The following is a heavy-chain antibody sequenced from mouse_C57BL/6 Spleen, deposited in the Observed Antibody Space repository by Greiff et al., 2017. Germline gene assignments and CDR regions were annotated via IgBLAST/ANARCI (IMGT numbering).Heavy chain of an antibody. J-gene: IGHJ4*01. Sequence: VQLKESGPGLVQPSQCLSITCTASGFSLTSYGVHWVRQPPGKGLEWLGVIWRGGSTDNNAAFISRLSISKDNSKSQVFFKMNSLQADDTAIYYCAKPSWGSTGDCWGKGTTVTVSS. V-gene: IGHV2-4*01. D-gene: IGHD1-1*01. CDR2: IWRGGST. CDR3: AKPSWGSTGDC. CDR1: GFSLTSYG.